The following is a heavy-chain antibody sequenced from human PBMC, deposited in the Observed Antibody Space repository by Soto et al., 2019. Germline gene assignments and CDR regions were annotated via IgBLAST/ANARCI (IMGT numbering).Heavy chain of an antibody. J-gene: IGHJ4*02. Sequence: QVQLVESGGGVVQPGRSLRLSCAASGFTFSSYGMHWVRQAPXXXLGWVSVISYDGSNKYYADSVKGRFTISRDNSKNTLYLQMNSLRAEDTAVYYCATGDSNYVSFDYWGQGTLVTVSS. V-gene: IGHV3-30*03. CDR1: GFTFSSYG. CDR3: ATGDSNYVSFDY. CDR2: ISYDGSNK. D-gene: IGHD4-4*01.